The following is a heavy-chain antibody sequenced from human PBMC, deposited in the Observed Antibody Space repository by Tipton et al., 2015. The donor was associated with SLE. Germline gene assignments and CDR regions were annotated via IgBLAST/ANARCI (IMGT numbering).Heavy chain of an antibody. CDR3: ARDYGGQSQTAYDI. V-gene: IGHV4-39*02. D-gene: IGHD4-23*01. CDR2: IFYSGTT. CDR1: GASIGTNRYY. Sequence: TLSLTCTVSGASIGTNRYYWAWIRQTPGAGLGWIGTIFYSGTTYYNPSLKSRVTMSVDTSKNQFSLKLNSVTATDTAFYYCARDYGGQSQTAYDIWGQGTMVTVSS. J-gene: IGHJ3*02.